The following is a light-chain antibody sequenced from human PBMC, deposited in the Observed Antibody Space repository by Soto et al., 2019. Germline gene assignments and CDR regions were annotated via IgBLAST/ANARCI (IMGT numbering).Light chain of an antibody. CDR1: QSVSSH. CDR2: DAS. CDR3: QPRSSVIT. V-gene: IGKV3-11*01. Sequence: EVVLTQSPATLSLSPGEGATLSCRASQSVSSHLAWYQQKPGQAPRLLIYDASKRATGIPARFSGNGFGTYFTLTISGLEPEDFAVYYCQPRSSVITFGQGTRLEIK. J-gene: IGKJ5*01.